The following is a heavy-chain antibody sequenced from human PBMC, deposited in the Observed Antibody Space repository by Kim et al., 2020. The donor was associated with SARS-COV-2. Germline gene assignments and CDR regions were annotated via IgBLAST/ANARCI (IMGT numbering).Heavy chain of an antibody. CDR3: AKGGCSANTNCRGGFDI. CDR2: FTAGGRK. D-gene: IGHD2-15*01. J-gene: IGHJ3*02. Sequence: GGSLRLSCAASGFTFGDYAMNWVRQAPGKGLEWVSTFTAGGRKYYADSLKGRLTISRDNSRNTLLLQLNNRRAEDTTVSYCAKGGCSANTNCRGGFDIWG. V-gene: IGHV3-23*01. CDR1: GFTFGDYA.